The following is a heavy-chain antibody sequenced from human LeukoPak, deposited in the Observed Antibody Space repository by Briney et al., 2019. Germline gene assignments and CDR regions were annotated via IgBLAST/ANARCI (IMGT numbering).Heavy chain of an antibody. V-gene: IGHV3-7*01. J-gene: IGHJ4*02. CDR1: GLTFRSYW. Sequence: GGSLRLSCAVSGLTFRSYWMSLVRQAPGKGLEWVANINQGGSEKYFVDSVKGRFTISRDNARNSLHLQMDTLRADDTAVYYCARERDGRFFDYWGQGTLVTVSS. CDR3: ARERDGRFFDY. CDR2: INQGGSEK. D-gene: IGHD5-24*01.